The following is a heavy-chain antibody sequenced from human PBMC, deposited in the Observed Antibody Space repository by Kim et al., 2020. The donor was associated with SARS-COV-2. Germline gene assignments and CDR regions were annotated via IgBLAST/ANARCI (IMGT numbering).Heavy chain of an antibody. CDR3: ARVERHYDILTGHDYYYYGMDV. V-gene: IGHV4-30-4*01. CDR2: VYYRGST. D-gene: IGHD3-9*01. Sequence: SETLSLTCTVSGGSISSGDYYWNWIRQPPGKGLEWIGYVYYRGSTYYNPSLKSRLTISVDTSKNQFSLKLSSVTAADTAVYYCARVERHYDILTGHDYYYYGMDVWGQGTTVTVSS. CDR1: GGSISSGDYY. J-gene: IGHJ6*02.